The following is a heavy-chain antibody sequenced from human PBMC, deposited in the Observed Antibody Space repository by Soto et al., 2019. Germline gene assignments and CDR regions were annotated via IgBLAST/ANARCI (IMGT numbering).Heavy chain of an antibody. CDR3: ARDRDKSWNDDGYFDY. V-gene: IGHV3-7*01. Sequence: GGSLRLSCAASGFTFSSYWMSWVRQAPGKGLEGVANIKQDGSEKYYVDSVEGRFTISRDNAKNSLYLQMNSLRAEDTAVYYCARDRDKSWNDDGYFDYWGQGTLVTVSS. CDR2: IKQDGSEK. J-gene: IGHJ4*02. CDR1: GFTFSSYW. D-gene: IGHD1-1*01.